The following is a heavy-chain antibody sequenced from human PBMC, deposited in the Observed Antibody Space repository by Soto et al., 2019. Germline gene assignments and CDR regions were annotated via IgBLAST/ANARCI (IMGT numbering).Heavy chain of an antibody. Sequence: EVHLVESGGDLVQPGGSLRLSCVGSGYSFSSYWMNWVRQAPGKGLEWVANIADDGSEKWYADSVNGRFTISRDNSKNSLYLQMSSLRAEDTAIYYCVREGIFSFQYWGQGTLVTVSS. CDR2: IADDGSEK. CDR3: VREGIFSFQY. CDR1: GYSFSSYW. J-gene: IGHJ4*02. D-gene: IGHD3-10*01. V-gene: IGHV3-7*05.